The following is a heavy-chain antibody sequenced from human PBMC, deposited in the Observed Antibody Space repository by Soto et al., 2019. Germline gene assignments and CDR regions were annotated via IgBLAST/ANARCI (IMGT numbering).Heavy chain of an antibody. V-gene: IGHV4-59*01. D-gene: IGHD2-15*01. J-gene: IGHJ5*02. CDR1: GGSISSSY. CDR2: VYSSGGT. Sequence: SETLSLTCTVSGGSISSSYWSWIRQAPGKGLEWIGYVYSSGGTNYNPSIKSRVIISIDTSKNQFSLKIISVTAADTAVYCCAREVVGLTHYFDPWGQGTLVTVSS. CDR3: AREVVGLTHYFDP.